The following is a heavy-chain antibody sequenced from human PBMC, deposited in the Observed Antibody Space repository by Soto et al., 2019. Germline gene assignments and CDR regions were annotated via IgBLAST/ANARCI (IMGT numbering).Heavy chain of an antibody. CDR2: IYSGGST. V-gene: IGHV3-53*01. Sequence: EVQLVESGGGLIQPGGSLRLSCAASGFTVSSNYMSWVRQAPGKGLEWVSVIYSGGSTYYADSVKGRFTISRDNSKNTLYLQMNSLRAEDTAVYYCASDLVVVAATARRYYDYGMDVWGQGPKVTVSS. CDR3: ASDLVVVAATARRYYDYGMDV. D-gene: IGHD2-15*01. J-gene: IGHJ6*02. CDR1: GFTVSSNY.